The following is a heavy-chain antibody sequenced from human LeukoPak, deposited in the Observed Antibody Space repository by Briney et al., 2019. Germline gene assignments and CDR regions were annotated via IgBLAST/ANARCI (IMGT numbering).Heavy chain of an antibody. CDR2: IYRVGTT. Sequence: SGGSLRLSCVTSGFTFSRFVMHWVRQAPGKGLEFVSLIYRVGTTSYADSVKGRFTISRDNSKNTLYLQMNSLRVEDTAVYYCANSPTLGVWGQGTLVTVPS. D-gene: IGHD3-16*01. CDR3: ANSPTLGV. J-gene: IGHJ4*02. V-gene: IGHV3-NL1*01. CDR1: GFTFSRFV.